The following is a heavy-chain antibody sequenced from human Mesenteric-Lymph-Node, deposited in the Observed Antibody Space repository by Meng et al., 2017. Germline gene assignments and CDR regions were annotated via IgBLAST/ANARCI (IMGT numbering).Heavy chain of an antibody. CDR3: VRDLRGTSGDDF. V-gene: IGHV3-48*03. CDR2: ISSSGSTI. D-gene: IGHD3-10*01. CDR1: GFTFSSYE. Sequence: GESLKISCAASGFTFSSYEMNWVRQAPGKGLEWVSYISSSGSTIYYADSVKGRFTVSRDNAKNSMYLQMNSLRAEDTAFYYCVRDLRGTSGDDFWGQGPLVTVSS. J-gene: IGHJ4*02.